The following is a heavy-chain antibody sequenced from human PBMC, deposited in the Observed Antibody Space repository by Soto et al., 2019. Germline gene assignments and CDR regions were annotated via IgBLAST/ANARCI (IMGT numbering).Heavy chain of an antibody. CDR2: INAGNGNT. CDR1: GYTFTSYA. J-gene: IGHJ5*02. V-gene: IGHV1-3*01. Sequence: ASVKVSCKASGYTFTSYAMHWVRQAPGQRLEWMGWINAGNGNTKYSQKFQGRVTITRDTSASTAYMELSSLRSEDTAVYYCARDPYSSSWKYNWFAPWGQGTLVTVSS. D-gene: IGHD6-13*01. CDR3: ARDPYSSSWKYNWFAP.